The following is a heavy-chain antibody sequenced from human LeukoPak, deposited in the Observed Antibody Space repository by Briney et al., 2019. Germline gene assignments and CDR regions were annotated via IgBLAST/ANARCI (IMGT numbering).Heavy chain of an antibody. Sequence: GGSLTLSCAASGFTFSSYNMNWVRQAPGKGLEWVSSISSSSNYIYYADSVKGRFTISRDNTKNSVYLQVKSLRAEDTALYYCARESGSPDYWGQGTLVTVSS. J-gene: IGHJ4*02. CDR2: ISSSSNYI. CDR1: GFTFSSYN. V-gene: IGHV3-21*01. D-gene: IGHD3-10*01. CDR3: ARESGSPDY.